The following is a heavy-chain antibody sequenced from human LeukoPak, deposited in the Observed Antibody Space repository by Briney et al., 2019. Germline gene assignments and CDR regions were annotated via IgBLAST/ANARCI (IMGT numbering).Heavy chain of an antibody. V-gene: IGHV4-38-2*01. CDR3: ASRSGSYYGPFDY. Sequence: SETLSLTCAVSGYSVSSGYYWGWIRQPPGKGLEWIGSVYHSGSTYYNPSLKSRVTISVDTSKNQFSLKLSSVTAADTAVYYCASRSGSYYGPFDYWGQGTLVTVSS. CDR2: VYHSGST. J-gene: IGHJ4*02. D-gene: IGHD1-26*01. CDR1: GYSVSSGYY.